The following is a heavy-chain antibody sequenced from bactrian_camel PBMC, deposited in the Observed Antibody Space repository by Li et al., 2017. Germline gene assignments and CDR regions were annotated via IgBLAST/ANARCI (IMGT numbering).Heavy chain of an antibody. CDR3: AADGRYSCRGSWSVAAFGV. Sequence: HVQLVESGGGSVNAGGSLTLSCAASGSGYISGTACMGWFRQVLGKEREGVAAIAPATGTTFYSDSVKGRFTISKDNAKSTLYLQMNSLKPEDTAMYYCAADGRYSCRGSWSVAAFGVWGQGTQVTVS. V-gene: IGHV3S54*01. D-gene: IGHD6*01. CDR1: GSGYISGTAC. CDR2: IAPATGTT. J-gene: IGHJ6*01.